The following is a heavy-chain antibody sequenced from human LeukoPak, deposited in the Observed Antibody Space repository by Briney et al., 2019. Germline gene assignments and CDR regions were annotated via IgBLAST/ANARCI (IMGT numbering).Heavy chain of an antibody. Sequence: PGGSLRLSCSASGFTFSSYAMYWVRQAPGTGLEYVSAISSNGGNADYAGSVKGRFTISRDNSKNTLYLQMSSLRAEDTAVYYCVKDRGSMARQFDYWGQGTLVTVSS. CDR3: VKDRGSMARQFDY. J-gene: IGHJ4*02. CDR1: GFTFSSYA. D-gene: IGHD2-8*01. CDR2: ISSNGGNA. V-gene: IGHV3-64D*06.